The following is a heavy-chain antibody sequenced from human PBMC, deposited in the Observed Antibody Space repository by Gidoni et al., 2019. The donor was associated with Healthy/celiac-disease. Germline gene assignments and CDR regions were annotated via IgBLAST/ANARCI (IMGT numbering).Heavy chain of an antibody. Sequence: EVQLVASGGGLVHPAGSLRLACAASGFTFRRYWMGWVRQAPGKGLEWVANIKQDGSEKYYVDSVKGRFTISRDNAKNSLYLQMNSLRAEDTAVYYCARDPPHYYDSSGYYGGLDYWGQGTLVTVSS. D-gene: IGHD3-22*01. CDR1: GFTFRRYW. CDR2: IKQDGSEK. CDR3: ARDPPHYYDSSGYYGGLDY. J-gene: IGHJ4*02. V-gene: IGHV3-7*03.